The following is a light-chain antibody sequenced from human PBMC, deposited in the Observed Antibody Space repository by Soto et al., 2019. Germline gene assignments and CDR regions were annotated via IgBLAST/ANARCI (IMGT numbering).Light chain of an antibody. V-gene: IGKV1-9*01. CDR1: QDISNF. CDR2: EAS. Sequence: DIQLTQSPAFLSASVGDRVTLTCRASQDISNFLAWYQQKPGKAPKILIYEASILESGVPSRFSGSGFGTEFTLTINGLLPEDFVTYYCQQYNNWPSFGQGTKVDIK. J-gene: IGKJ2*01. CDR3: QQYNNWPS.